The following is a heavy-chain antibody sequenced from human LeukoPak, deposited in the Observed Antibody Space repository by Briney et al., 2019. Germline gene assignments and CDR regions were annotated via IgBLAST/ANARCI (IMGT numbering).Heavy chain of an antibody. CDR3: AKGDTAMDIQLFDY. CDR1: EFTFDSYA. J-gene: IGHJ4*02. D-gene: IGHD5-18*01. V-gene: IGHV3-30-3*01. CDR2: ISYDGSNE. Sequence: PGGSLRLSCAASEFTFDSYAMHWVRQAPGEGLEWVAVISYDGSNEYYTDSVRGRFSISRDNSKNTLYLQMNSLRAEDTAVYYCAKGDTAMDIQLFDYWGQGTLVTVSS.